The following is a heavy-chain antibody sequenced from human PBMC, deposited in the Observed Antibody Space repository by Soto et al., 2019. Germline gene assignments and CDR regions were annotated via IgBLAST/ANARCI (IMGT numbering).Heavy chain of an antibody. CDR2: ISYEGSTK. CDR3: AKGFGELPLDY. V-gene: IGHV3-30*18. Sequence: QVQLVESGGGVVQPGRSLRLSCAASGFTFSSYGMHWVRQAPGKGLEWVAVISYEGSTKYYADSVKGRFTISRDNSKNTLYLQMNSLRVEDTAVYYCAKGFGELPLDYWGQGTLVTVSS. D-gene: IGHD3-10*01. CDR1: GFTFSSYG. J-gene: IGHJ4*02.